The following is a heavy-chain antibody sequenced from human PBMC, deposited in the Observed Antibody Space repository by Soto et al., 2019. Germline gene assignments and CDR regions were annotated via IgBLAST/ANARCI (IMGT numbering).Heavy chain of an antibody. J-gene: IGHJ4*02. Sequence: EVQLVESGGGLVKPGGSLRLSCAASGFTFSNAWMNWVRQAPGKGLEWVGSIKSKTDGGTTDYAAPVKGRFTISRDDSKNTLYLQMNSLKTEDTAVYYCTIHANYYDSSGTLGYWGQGTLVTVSS. D-gene: IGHD3-22*01. CDR1: GFTFSNAW. V-gene: IGHV3-15*07. CDR3: TIHANYYDSSGTLGY. CDR2: IKSKTDGGTT.